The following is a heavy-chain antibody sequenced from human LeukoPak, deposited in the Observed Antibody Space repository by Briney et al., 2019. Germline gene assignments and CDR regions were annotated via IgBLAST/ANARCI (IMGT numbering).Heavy chain of an antibody. D-gene: IGHD1-20*01. J-gene: IGHJ5*02. CDR2: IIPIFGTA. Sequence: ASVKVSCKASGGTFSSYAISWVRQAPGQGLEWMGGIIPIFGTANYAQKFQGRVTITADESTSTAYMELSSLRSEDTAAYYCARALYNWNPINWFDPWGQGTLVTVSS. V-gene: IGHV1-69*13. CDR3: ARALYNWNPINWFDP. CDR1: GGTFSSYA.